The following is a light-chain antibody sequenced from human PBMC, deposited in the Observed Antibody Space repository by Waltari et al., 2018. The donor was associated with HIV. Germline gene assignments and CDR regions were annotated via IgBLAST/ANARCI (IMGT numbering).Light chain of an antibody. J-gene: IGKJ4*01. CDR3: QQYFRIPPT. CDR1: RNNLHSSDNRNY. Sequence: DIVMTQPPDSLPVSLGDRATIHRSSSRNNLHSSDNRNYVAGYQQKPPQPPKWLTAWASARESGVPDRFGGGGAGAAFTLPITGLQTEDVAVYHCQQYFRIPPTFGGGTKVAIK. CDR2: WAS. V-gene: IGKV4-1*01.